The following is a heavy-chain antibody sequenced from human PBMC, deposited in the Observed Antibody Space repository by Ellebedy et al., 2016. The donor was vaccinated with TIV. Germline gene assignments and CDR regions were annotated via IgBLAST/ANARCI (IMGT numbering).Heavy chain of an antibody. CDR1: GYTFTNYW. J-gene: IGHJ6*02. D-gene: IGHD3-10*01. Sequence: TVSCKGSGYTFTNYWSGWVRQMPGKGLEWMGIIYPTDSDTRYSPSFQGQVTISADKSISTAYLQWPSLKASDSATYYCSRHRGYGMDVWGQGTTVTVSS. V-gene: IGHV5-51*01. CDR2: IYPTDSDT. CDR3: SRHRGYGMDV.